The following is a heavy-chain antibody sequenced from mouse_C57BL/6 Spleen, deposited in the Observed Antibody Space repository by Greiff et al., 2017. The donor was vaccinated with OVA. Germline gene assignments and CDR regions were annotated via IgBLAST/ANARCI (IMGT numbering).Heavy chain of an antibody. Sequence: EVKVEESGGGLVQPGGSMKLSCVASGFTFSNYWMNWVRQSPEKGLEWVAQIRLKSDNYATHYAESVKGRFTISRDDSKSSVYLQMNNLRAEDTGIYYCTGEDGYYGYAMDYWGQGTSVTVSS. CDR3: TGEDGYYGYAMDY. CDR2: IRLKSDNYAT. V-gene: IGHV6-3*01. D-gene: IGHD2-3*01. CDR1: GFTFSNYW. J-gene: IGHJ4*01.